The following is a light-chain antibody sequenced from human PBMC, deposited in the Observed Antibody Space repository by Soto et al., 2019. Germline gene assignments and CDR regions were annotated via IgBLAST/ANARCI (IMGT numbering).Light chain of an antibody. CDR3: QQYHSYPHT. J-gene: IGKJ2*01. V-gene: IGKV1-16*01. CDR1: QDIRNY. Sequence: DIQLTQSPPSLSAFVGDRVTITCRASQDIRNYLAWFRRKPGSPPKSLISAASNLQSGVPSRFSGSGSGTDFTLTIDSLQPEDFATYYCQQYHSYPHTFGQGTKLEIK. CDR2: AAS.